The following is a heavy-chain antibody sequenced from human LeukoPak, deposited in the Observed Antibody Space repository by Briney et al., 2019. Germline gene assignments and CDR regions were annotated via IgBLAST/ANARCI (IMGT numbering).Heavy chain of an antibody. CDR2: ISGSGGST. CDR1: GFTFSSYA. CDR3: AKALGYCSSTSCYSGYYYGMDV. Sequence: GGSLRLSCAASGFTFSSYAMSWVRQAPGKGLEWDSAISGSGGSTYYADSVKGRFTISRDNSKNTLYLQMNSLRAEDTAVYYCAKALGYCSSTSCYSGYYYGMDVWGQGTTVTVSS. J-gene: IGHJ6*02. V-gene: IGHV3-23*01. D-gene: IGHD2-2*01.